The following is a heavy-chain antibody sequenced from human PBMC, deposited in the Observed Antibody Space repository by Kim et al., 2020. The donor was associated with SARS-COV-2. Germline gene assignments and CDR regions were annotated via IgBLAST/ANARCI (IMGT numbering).Heavy chain of an antibody. CDR3: ARDRVVPAAIYGMDV. J-gene: IGHJ6*02. D-gene: IGHD2-2*01. V-gene: IGHV1-18*01. Sequence: QKLQGRVTMTTDTSTSTAYMELRSLRSDDTAVYYCARDRVVPAAIYGMDVWGQGTTVTVSS.